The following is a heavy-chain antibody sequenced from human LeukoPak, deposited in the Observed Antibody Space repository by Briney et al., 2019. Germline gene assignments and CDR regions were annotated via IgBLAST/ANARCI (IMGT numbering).Heavy chain of an antibody. CDR2: IWYDGSNK. V-gene: IGHV3-33*01. D-gene: IGHD2-2*01. CDR3: ARDQYCSSTSCYDRAFDI. Sequence: GGSLRLSCAASGFTFSSYGMHWVCQAPGKGLEWVAVIWYDGSNKYYADSVKGRFTISRDNSKNTLYLQMNSLRAEDTAVYYCARDQYCSSTSCYDRAFDIWGQGTMVTVSS. CDR1: GFTFSSYG. J-gene: IGHJ3*02.